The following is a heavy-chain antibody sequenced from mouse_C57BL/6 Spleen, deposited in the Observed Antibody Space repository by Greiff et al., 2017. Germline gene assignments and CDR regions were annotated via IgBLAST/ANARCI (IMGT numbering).Heavy chain of an antibody. CDR1: GFTFSDYG. J-gene: IGHJ2*01. CDR2: ISSGSSTI. D-gene: IGHD1-1*01. Sequence: EVHLVASGGGLVKPGGSLKLSCAASGFTFSDYGMHWVRQAPEKGLEWVAYISSGSSTIYYADTVKGRFTISRDNAKNTLFLQMTSLRSEDTAMYYCARLTTVVATGGYYFDYWGQGTTLTGSS. CDR3: ARLTTVVATGGYYFDY. V-gene: IGHV5-17*01.